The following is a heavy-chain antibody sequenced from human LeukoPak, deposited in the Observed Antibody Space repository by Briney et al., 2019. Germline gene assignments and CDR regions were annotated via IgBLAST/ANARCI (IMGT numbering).Heavy chain of an antibody. CDR1: GGTFSSYA. D-gene: IGHD3-10*01. V-gene: IGHV1-69*13. J-gene: IGHJ6*03. Sequence: GASVKVSCKASGGTFSSYAISWVRQAPGQGLEWMGGIIPIFGTANYAQKFQGRVTITADESTSTAYMELRSLRSEDTAVYYCARVPEDQLWFGDYYYYYMDVWRKGTTVTAPS. CDR3: ARVPEDQLWFGDYYYYYMDV. CDR2: IIPIFGTA.